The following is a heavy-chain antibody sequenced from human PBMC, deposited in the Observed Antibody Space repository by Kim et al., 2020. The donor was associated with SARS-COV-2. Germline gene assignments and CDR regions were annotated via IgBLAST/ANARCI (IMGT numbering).Heavy chain of an antibody. CDR3: ARVGYSSSSIDY. J-gene: IGHJ4*02. Sequence: RYSQKFQGRVTSTRDTAASTAYMELSSLRSEDTAVYYCARVGYSSSSIDYWGQGTLVTVSS. V-gene: IGHV1-3*01. D-gene: IGHD6-13*01.